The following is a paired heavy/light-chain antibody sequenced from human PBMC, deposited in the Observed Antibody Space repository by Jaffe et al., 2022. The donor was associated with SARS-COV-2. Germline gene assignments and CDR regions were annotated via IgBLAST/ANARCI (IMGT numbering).Heavy chain of an antibody. CDR2: IDADNGNT. Sequence: QVQLVQSGAEVKKPGASVKVSCKTSGYTFTEYVIHWLRQAPGQRPEWMGWIDADNGNTIYSPRFQGRLTITRDTSASTGYMQLSSLTSADTAVYYCARDETAAPGTYFDFWGQGTLVTVSS. CDR3: ARDETAAPGTYFDF. V-gene: IGHV1-3*01. CDR1: GYTFTEYV. D-gene: IGHD6-13*01. J-gene: IGHJ4*02.
Light chain of an antibody. V-gene: IGKV2-28*01. CDR1: QSVLYNNEYSW. J-gene: IGKJ2*03. Sequence: EIVMTQSPLSLSVTPGEPASMSCRSTQSVLYNNEYSWVDWYLQKPGQPPQLLIYLASTRASGVPDRFSGSGSGTDFTLKISTVEADDVGVYYCTQSLHTPYSFGEGTKLEIK. CDR3: TQSLHTPYS. CDR2: LAS.